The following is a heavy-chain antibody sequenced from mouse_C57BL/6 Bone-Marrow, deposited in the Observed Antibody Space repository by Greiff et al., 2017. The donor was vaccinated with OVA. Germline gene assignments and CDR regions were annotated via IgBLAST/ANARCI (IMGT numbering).Heavy chain of an antibody. CDR3: ACIAY. CDR2: IDPSDSYT. CDR1: GYTFTSYW. Sequence: QVQLQQPGAELVKPGASVKLSCKASGYTFTSYWMQWVKQRPGQGLEWIGEIDPSDSYTNYNQKFKGKATLTVDTSSSTAYMQLSSPTSEDSAVYYCACIAYWGQGTTLTVSS. J-gene: IGHJ2*01. V-gene: IGHV1-50*01.